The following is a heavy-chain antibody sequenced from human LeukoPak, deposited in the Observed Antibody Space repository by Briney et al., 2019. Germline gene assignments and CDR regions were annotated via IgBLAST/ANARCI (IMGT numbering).Heavy chain of an antibody. D-gene: IGHD3-10*01. CDR1: GFTFSRSV. V-gene: IGHV3-30*01. J-gene: IGHJ6*03. Sequence: PGSSLRLSCAASGFTFSRSVMHWVRQAPGKGLEWVALISYDGNNKFYADSVKGRFTISRDNSRNTLYLQMNSLRAEDAAVYSCARGGIPTGPYYYFYYMDVWGKGTAVTVSS. CDR2: ISYDGNNK. CDR3: ARGGIPTGPYYYFYYMDV.